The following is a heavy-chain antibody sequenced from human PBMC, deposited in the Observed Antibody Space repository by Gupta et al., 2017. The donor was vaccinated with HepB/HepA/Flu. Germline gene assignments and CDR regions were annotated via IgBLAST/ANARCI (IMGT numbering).Heavy chain of an antibody. Sequence: WSWIRQPPGKGLEWIGEINHSGSTNYNPSLKSRVTISVDTSKNQFSLKLSSGTAADTAVYYCATTPFYCSGGSCYKGNYYYYGMDVWGQGTTVTVS. D-gene: IGHD2-15*01. CDR2: INHSGST. V-gene: IGHV4-34*01. CDR3: ATTPFYCSGGSCYKGNYYYYGMDV. J-gene: IGHJ6*02.